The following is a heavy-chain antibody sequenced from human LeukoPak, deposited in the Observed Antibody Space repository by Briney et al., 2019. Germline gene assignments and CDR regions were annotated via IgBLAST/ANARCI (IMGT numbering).Heavy chain of an antibody. V-gene: IGHV4-4*02. CDR3: ARLVRYASRYDY. D-gene: IGHD2-2*01. CDR1: GGSISSSNW. Sequence: PSETLSLTCAVSGGSISSSNWWSWVRQPPGKGLEWIGEIYHSGSTNYNPSLKSRVTIAVDKSKNQFSLKLSSVTAADTAVYYCARLVRYASRYDYWGQGTLVTVSS. CDR2: IYHSGST. J-gene: IGHJ4*02.